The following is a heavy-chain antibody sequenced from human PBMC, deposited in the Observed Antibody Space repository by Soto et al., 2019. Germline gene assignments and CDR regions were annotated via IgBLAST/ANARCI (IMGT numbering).Heavy chain of an antibody. CDR1: GDSINSSHW. Sequence: SETLSLTCAVSGDSINSSHWWSWVRQPPGKGLEWIGQIPHSGSTNYNPSLTSRVTISVDKSKNHFSLKLTSVTAADKAVYYCARGGGYDSFDFWGQGIQVTVSS. D-gene: IGHD2-15*01. CDR2: IPHSGST. J-gene: IGHJ4*02. V-gene: IGHV4-4*02. CDR3: ARGGGYDSFDF.